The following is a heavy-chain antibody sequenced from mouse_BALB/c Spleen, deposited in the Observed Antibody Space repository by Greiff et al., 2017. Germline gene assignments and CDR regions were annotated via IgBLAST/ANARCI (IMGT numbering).Heavy chain of an antibody. CDR1: GFTFSSYG. D-gene: IGHD1-1*02. J-gene: IGHJ2*01. CDR3: ARGGLWYYFDY. CDR2: INSNGGST. V-gene: IGHV5-6-3*01. Sequence: EVKLVESGGGLVQPGGSLKLSCAASGFTFSSYGMSWVRQTPDKRLELVATINSNGGSTYYPDSVKGRFTISRDNAKNTLYLQMSSLKSEDTAMYYCARGGLWYYFDYWGQGTTLTVSS.